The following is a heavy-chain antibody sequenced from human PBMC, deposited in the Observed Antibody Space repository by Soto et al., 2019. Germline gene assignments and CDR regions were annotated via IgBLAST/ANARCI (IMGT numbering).Heavy chain of an antibody. V-gene: IGHV4-59*11. CDR1: GCSISSHY. J-gene: IGHJ4*02. CDR2: IYYRGNT. CDR3: ARAMCVVVVPGARDFDY. D-gene: IGHD2-2*01. Sequence: ETLSLTCTVSGCSISSHYWSWIRQPPGKGLEWIGYIYYRGNTKYNLSPKSRVTISVDTSKNQFSLKLSSVTAADTAVYDCARAMCVVVVPGARDFDYRGQGTLGTGFS.